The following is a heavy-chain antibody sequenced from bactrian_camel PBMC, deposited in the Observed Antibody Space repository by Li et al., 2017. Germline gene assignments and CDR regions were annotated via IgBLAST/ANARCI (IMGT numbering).Heavy chain of an antibody. V-gene: IGHV3S53*01. J-gene: IGHJ4*01. D-gene: IGHD4*01. CDR1: GRTRGVGC. CDR2: IDGAGDA. Sequence: HVQLVESGGGSVQAGESLRLSCAASGRTRGVGCMAWFRRFPGGKDREGVAGIDGAGDATYADSVKDRFTISFDNAKNTIYLQMNSLKPEDTAMYFCAANWCPELTGTQEGDYNMVPDFEGQGTQVTVS.